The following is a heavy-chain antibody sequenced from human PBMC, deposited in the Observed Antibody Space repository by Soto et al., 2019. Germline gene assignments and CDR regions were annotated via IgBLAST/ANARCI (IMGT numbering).Heavy chain of an antibody. J-gene: IGHJ4*02. CDR1: CGSVSRDSNF. CDR3: ARGYSHYAH. CDR2: IYYSGPT. Sequence: PSETLSLTCTVSCGSVSRDSNFWSWIRQPPGKGLEWIGYIYYSGPTRYNPSLESRVTISIDSSKNQVSQNLTSVTAADTAVYYCARGYSHYAHWGRGTLVTVSS. V-gene: IGHV4-61*01. D-gene: IGHD4-4*01.